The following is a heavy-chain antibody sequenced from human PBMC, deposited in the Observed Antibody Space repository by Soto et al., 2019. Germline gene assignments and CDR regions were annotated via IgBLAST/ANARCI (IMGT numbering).Heavy chain of an antibody. V-gene: IGHV4-39*01. Sequence: QLQLQESGPGLVKPSETLSLTYTVSGDSISSSSYYWGWIRQPPGKGLEWIGSIYYSGSTYYNPSLTRRVTISVGTSTNQFSLKLSSVTAADTAVHYCARSGGLQHIDYWGQGTLVTGSS. D-gene: IGHD4-4*01. CDR1: GDSISSSSYY. J-gene: IGHJ4*02. CDR2: IYYSGST. CDR3: ARSGGLQHIDY.